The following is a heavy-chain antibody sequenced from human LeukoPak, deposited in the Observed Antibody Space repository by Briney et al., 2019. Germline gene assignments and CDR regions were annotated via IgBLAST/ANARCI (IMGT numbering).Heavy chain of an antibody. CDR1: GLTFSSYG. CDR2: IRYDGSNK. D-gene: IGHD2-2*01. V-gene: IGHV3-30*02. Sequence: GGSLRLSCAASGLTFSSYGMHWVRQAPGKGLEWVAFIRYDGSNKYYADSVKGRFTISRDNSKNTLYLQMNSLRAEDTAVYYCANGPRHCSSTSCYGGYWGQGTLVTVSS. CDR3: ANGPRHCSSTSCYGGY. J-gene: IGHJ4*02.